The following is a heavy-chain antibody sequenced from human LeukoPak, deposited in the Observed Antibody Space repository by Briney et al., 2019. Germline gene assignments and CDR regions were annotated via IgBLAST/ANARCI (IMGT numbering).Heavy chain of an antibody. CDR3: ASLGTLRS. D-gene: IGHD7-27*01. CDR1: GGSVSSSSYY. J-gene: IGHJ5*02. CDR2: ISYSGTN. V-gene: IGHV4-39*01. Sequence: SETLSLACTVSGGSVSSSSYYWGWIRQPPGKGLEWIGSISYSGTNYNNPSLKSRVSISIDTCKNQFSVKLTSVTAADTAMYYCASLGTLRSWGQGTLVTVSS.